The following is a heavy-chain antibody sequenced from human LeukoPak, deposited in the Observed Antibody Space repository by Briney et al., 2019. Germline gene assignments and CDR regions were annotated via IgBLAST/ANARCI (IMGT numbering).Heavy chain of an antibody. CDR1: RGSFSGYY. Sequence: SETLSLTCAVYRGSFSGYYWSWIRQPPGKGLEWIGEINHSGSTNYNPSLKSRVTISVDTSKNQFSLKLSSVTAADTAVYYCARAPYYYGSGRIDYWGQGTLVTVSS. CDR2: INHSGST. V-gene: IGHV4-34*01. CDR3: ARAPYYYGSGRIDY. J-gene: IGHJ4*02. D-gene: IGHD3-10*01.